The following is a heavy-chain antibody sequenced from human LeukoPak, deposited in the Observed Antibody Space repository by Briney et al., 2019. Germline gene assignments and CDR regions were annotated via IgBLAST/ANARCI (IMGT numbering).Heavy chain of an antibody. Sequence: SETLSLTCTVSGGSISSGGYSWSWIRQHPGKGLEWIGYIYYSGSAYYNPSLKSRVTISVDTSKNQFSLKLSSVTAADTAVYYCARAYCSGGSCYLFDYWGQGTLVTVSS. CDR1: GGSISSGGYS. J-gene: IGHJ4*02. CDR2: IYYSGSA. V-gene: IGHV4-31*03. CDR3: ARAYCSGGSCYLFDY. D-gene: IGHD2-15*01.